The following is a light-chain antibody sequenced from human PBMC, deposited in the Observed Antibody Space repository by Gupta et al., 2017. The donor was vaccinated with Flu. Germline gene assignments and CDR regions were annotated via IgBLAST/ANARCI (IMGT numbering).Light chain of an antibody. CDR3: QQGYRTPYT. CDR1: QSISNF. V-gene: IGKV1-39*01. J-gene: IGKJ2*01. CDR2: LAS. Sequence: DIQLTQSPSSLSASVVDRVTITCRASQSISNFLHWYQQKPGEAPKLLVYLASSLQPGVPSRFSGTGXGXDFTLTXSSLEPEDFATYFCQQGYRTPYTFGQGTKLE.